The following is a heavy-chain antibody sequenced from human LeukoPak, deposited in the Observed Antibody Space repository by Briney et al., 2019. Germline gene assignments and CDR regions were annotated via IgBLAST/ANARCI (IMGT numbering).Heavy chain of an antibody. J-gene: IGHJ4*02. CDR1: GDSVSRSSYY. CDR3: ASSYGGNSGVDY. D-gene: IGHD4-23*01. CDR2: IYYSGTT. V-gene: IGHV4-39*01. Sequence: SETPSLTCTVSGDSVSRSSYYWGWIRQPPGEGLEWIGSIYYSGTTYYNPSLKSRVTISVDTSKNQFSLKLRSVTAADTAVYYCASSYGGNSGVDYWGQGTLVTVSS.